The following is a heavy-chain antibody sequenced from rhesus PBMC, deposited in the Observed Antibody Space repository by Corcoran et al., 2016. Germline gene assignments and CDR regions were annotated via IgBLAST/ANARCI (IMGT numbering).Heavy chain of an antibody. Sequence: QVTLKESGPALVKPTQTLTLTCTFSGFSLSTSGMGVGWLRQPPGKTLEWLANIYWDDDKRYRTYLKSRLTISKDTYKNQGGLTMTNMDPVDTATYYCARTEVIPNNRFDVWGPGVLVTVSS. J-gene: IGHJ5-1*01. D-gene: IGHD3-34*01. CDR1: GFSLSTSGMG. CDR2: IYWDDDK. CDR3: ARTEVIPNNRFDV. V-gene: IGHV2-1*01.